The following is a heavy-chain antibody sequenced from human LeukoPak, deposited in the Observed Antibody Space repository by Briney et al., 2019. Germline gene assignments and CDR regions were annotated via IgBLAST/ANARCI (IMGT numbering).Heavy chain of an antibody. CDR2: IYYSGST. Sequence: PSETLSLTCTVSGGSISSSSYYWGWIRQPPGKGLEWIGSIYYSGSTYYNPSLKSRVTVSVDTSKNQFSLKLSSVTAADTAVYYCARSGYGELYYFDYWGQGTLVTVSS. CDR1: GGSISSSSYY. V-gene: IGHV4-39*01. D-gene: IGHD4-17*01. CDR3: ARSGYGELYYFDY. J-gene: IGHJ4*02.